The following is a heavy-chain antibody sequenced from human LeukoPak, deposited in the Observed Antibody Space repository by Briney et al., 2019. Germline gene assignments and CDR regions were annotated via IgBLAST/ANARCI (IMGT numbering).Heavy chain of an antibody. Sequence: GGPLRLSCAASGFTFSSYAMSWVRQAPGKGLEWVSAISGSGGSTYYADSVKGRFTISRDSSKNTLYLQMNSLRAEDTAVYYCAKDTYSYGYYFDYWGQGTLVTVSS. V-gene: IGHV3-23*01. J-gene: IGHJ4*02. CDR1: GFTFSSYA. CDR3: AKDTYSYGYYFDY. CDR2: ISGSGGST. D-gene: IGHD5-18*01.